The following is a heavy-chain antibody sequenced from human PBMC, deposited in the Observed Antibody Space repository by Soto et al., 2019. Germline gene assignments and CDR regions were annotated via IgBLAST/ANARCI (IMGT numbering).Heavy chain of an antibody. D-gene: IGHD2-15*01. CDR1: GFTFSSYG. J-gene: IGHJ6*02. CDR2: IWYDGSNK. V-gene: IGHV3-33*01. Sequence: QVQLVESGGGVVQPGRSLRLSCAASGFTFSSYGMHWVRQAPGKGLEWVAVIWYDGSNKYYADSVKGRFTISRDNSKNPLYLQMNSLRAEDTAVYYCARDRVVNYYYGMDVWGQGTTVTVSS. CDR3: ARDRVVNYYYGMDV.